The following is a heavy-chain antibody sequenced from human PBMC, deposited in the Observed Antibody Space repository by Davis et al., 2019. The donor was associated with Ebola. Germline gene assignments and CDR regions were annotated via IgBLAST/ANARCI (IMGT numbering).Heavy chain of an antibody. CDR1: GYTFTSYD. CDR2: MNPNSGNT. J-gene: IGHJ4*02. V-gene: IGHV1-8*01. D-gene: IGHD5-18*01. Sequence: AASVKVSCKASGYTFTSYDINWVRQATGQGLEWMGWMNPNSGNTGYAQKFQGRVTMTRNTSISTAYMELSSLRSEDTAVYYCARRIDHSYGKGDYWGQGTLVTVSS. CDR3: ARRIDHSYGKGDY.